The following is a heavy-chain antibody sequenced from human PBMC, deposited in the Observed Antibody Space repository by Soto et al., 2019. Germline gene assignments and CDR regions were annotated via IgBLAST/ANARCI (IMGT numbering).Heavy chain of an antibody. CDR3: AKHIVVVTAIQGDAFDI. Sequence: GGSLRLSCAASGFTFSSYARSWVRQAPGKGLEWVSAISGSGGSTYYADSVKGRFTISRDNSKNTLYLQMNSLRAEDTAVYYCAKHIVVVTAIQGDAFDIWGQGTIVTVSS. CDR1: GFTFSSYA. D-gene: IGHD2-21*02. J-gene: IGHJ3*02. V-gene: IGHV3-23*01. CDR2: ISGSGGST.